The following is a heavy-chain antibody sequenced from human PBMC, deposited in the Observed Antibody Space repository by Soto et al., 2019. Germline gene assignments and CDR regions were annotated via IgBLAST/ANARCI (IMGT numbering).Heavy chain of an antibody. D-gene: IGHD3-16*02. CDR1: GGSFSGYY. CDR2: INHSGST. V-gene: IGHV4-34*01. J-gene: IGHJ4*02. Sequence: PSETLSLTCAVYGGSFSGYYWSWIRQPPGKGLEWIGEINHSGSTNYNPSLKSRVTISVDTSKNQFSLKLSSVTAADTAVYYCARGKLSDYVWGSYRYHFDYWGQGXVVTVHS. CDR3: ARGKLSDYVWGSYRYHFDY.